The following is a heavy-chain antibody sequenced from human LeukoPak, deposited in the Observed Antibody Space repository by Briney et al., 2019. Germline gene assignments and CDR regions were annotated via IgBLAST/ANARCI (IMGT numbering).Heavy chain of an antibody. J-gene: IGHJ5*02. CDR2: ISYDGSNK. Sequence: GGSLRLSCAASGFTFSSYGMHWVRQAPGKGLEWVAVISYDGSNKYYADSVKGRFTISRDNSKNTLYLQMNSLRAEDTAVYYCAKSEEQQLVSWFDPWGQGTLVTVSS. V-gene: IGHV3-30*18. D-gene: IGHD6-13*01. CDR1: GFTFSSYG. CDR3: AKSEEQQLVSWFDP.